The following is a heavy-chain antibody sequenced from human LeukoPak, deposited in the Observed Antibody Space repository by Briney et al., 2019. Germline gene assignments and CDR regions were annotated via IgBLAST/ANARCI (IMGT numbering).Heavy chain of an antibody. CDR3: ARDTYYYGSGSLPSDY. V-gene: IGHV1-18*01. CDR2: ISAYNGNT. Sequence: GASVLVSCKASGYTFTRYGISWVRQAPGQGLEWMGWISAYNGNTNYAQKLQGRVTMTTDTSTSTAYMELRSLRSEDTAVYYCARDTYYYGSGSLPSDYWGQGTLVTVSS. D-gene: IGHD3-10*01. CDR1: GYTFTRYG. J-gene: IGHJ4*02.